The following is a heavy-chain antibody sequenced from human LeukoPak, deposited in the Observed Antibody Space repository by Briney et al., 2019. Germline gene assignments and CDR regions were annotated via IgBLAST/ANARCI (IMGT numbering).Heavy chain of an antibody. CDR3: ASGGVVPATYYYYYYMDV. D-gene: IGHD2-2*01. CDR1: GGSISSGSYY. J-gene: IGHJ6*03. Sequence: SQTLSLTCTVSGGSISSGSYYWSWIRQSAGKGLEWIGRIYTSGSTNYNPSLKSRVTISVDTSKNQFSLKLSSVTAADTAVYYCASGGVVPATYYYYYYMDVWGKGTTVTVSS. CDR2: IYTSGST. V-gene: IGHV4-61*02.